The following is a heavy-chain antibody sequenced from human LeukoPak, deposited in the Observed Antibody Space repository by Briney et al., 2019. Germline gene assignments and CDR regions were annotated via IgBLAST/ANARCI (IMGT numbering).Heavy chain of an antibody. D-gene: IGHD6-25*01. CDR2: INHSGST. V-gene: IGHV4-34*01. CDR1: GRSFSNYY. Sequence: PSETLSLTCAVCGRSFSNYYWSWIRQPPGKGLEWIGEINHSGSTNYNPSLKSRVTISVDTSKNQFSLKLSSVTAADTAVYYCATSQGLPYNFDYWGQGSLVTVSS. J-gene: IGHJ4*02. CDR3: ATSQGLPYNFDY.